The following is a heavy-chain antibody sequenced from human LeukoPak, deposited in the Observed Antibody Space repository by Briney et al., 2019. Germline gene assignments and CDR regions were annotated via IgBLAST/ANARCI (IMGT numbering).Heavy chain of an antibody. CDR1: GGSISSYY. J-gene: IGHJ4*02. V-gene: IGHV4-59*01. CDR3: ARSKVRGVIRRQIANFDY. D-gene: IGHD3-10*01. CDR2: IYYSGST. Sequence: SETLSLTCTVSGGSISSYYWSWIRQPPGKGLEWIGYIYYSGSTNYNPSLKSRVTISVDTSENQFSLKLSSVTAADTAVYYCARSKVRGVIRRQIANFDYWGQGTLVTVSS.